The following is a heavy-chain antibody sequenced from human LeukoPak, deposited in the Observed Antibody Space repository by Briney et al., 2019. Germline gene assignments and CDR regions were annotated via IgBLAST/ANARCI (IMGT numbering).Heavy chain of an antibody. CDR1: GYTFTSYG. CDR3: AREKLVATMKYYYYGMDV. V-gene: IGHV1-18*01. Sequence: ASVKASCKASGYTFTSYGISWVRQAPGQGLEWMGWISAYNGNTNYAQKLQGRVTMTTDTSTSTAYMELRSLRSDDTAVYYCAREKLVATMKYYYYGMDVWGQGTTVTVSS. CDR2: ISAYNGNT. J-gene: IGHJ6*02. D-gene: IGHD5-12*01.